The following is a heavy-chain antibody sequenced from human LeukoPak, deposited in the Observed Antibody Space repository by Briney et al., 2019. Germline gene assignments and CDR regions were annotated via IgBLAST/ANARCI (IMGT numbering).Heavy chain of an antibody. J-gene: IGHJ4*02. CDR3: ARDATYSSSPHFDY. CDR2: IYYSGST. CDR1: DGSISSSSYY. Sequence: KSSETLSLTCTVSDGSISSSSYYWGWIRQPPGKGLEWIGSIYYSGSTYYNPSLKSRVTISVDTSKNQFSLKLSSVTAADTAVYYCARDATYSSSPHFDYWGQGTLVTVSS. V-gene: IGHV4-39*07. D-gene: IGHD6-6*01.